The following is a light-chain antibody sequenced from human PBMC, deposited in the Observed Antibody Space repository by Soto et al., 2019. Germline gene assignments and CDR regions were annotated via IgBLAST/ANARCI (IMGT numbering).Light chain of an antibody. J-gene: IGKJ1*01. CDR3: QQYNSYSQT. Sequence: DIQMTQSPSTLSASVGDRVTITCPASQSISSWLAWYQQNPGKAPKLLIYDASSLESGVPSRFSDSGSGTEFTLTISSLQPDDFATYYCQQYNSYSQTFGQGTKVEIK. V-gene: IGKV1-5*01. CDR1: QSISSW. CDR2: DAS.